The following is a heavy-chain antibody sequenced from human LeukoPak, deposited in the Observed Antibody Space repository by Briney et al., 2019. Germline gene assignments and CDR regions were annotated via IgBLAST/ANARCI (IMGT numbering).Heavy chain of an antibody. CDR1: GGSISSSSYY. CDR3: ARSMVAYYYYYMDV. Sequence: SETLSLTCTVSGGSISSSSYYWGWIRQPPGRGLEWIGSIYYSGSTYYNPSLKSRVTISVDTSKNQFSLKLSSVTAADTAVYYCARSMVAYYYYYMDVWGKGTTVTISS. D-gene: IGHD4/OR15-4a*01. CDR2: IYYSGST. V-gene: IGHV4-39*01. J-gene: IGHJ6*03.